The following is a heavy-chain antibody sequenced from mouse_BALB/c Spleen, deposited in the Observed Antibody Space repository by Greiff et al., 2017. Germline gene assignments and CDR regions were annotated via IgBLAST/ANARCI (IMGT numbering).Heavy chain of an antibody. J-gene: IGHJ3*01. Sequence: EVQLQQSGAELVRSGASVKLSCTASGFNIKDYYMHWVKQSNGKSLEWIGNIDPYYGGTSYNQKFKGKATLTVDKSSSTAYMQLKSLTSEDSAVYYCARGGPEFAYWGQGTLVTVSA. CDR1: GFNIKDYY. CDR3: ARGGPEFAY. V-gene: IGHV1-34*02. D-gene: IGHD1-1*02. CDR2: IDPYYGGT.